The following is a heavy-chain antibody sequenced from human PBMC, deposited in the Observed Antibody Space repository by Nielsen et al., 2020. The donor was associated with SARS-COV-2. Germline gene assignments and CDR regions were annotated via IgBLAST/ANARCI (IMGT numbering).Heavy chain of an antibody. Sequence: SETLSLTCTVSGGSISSYYWSWIRQPPGKGLEWIGYIYYSGSTNYNPSLKSRVTISVDTSKNQFSLKVSSVTAADTAVYYCARDMVRAVIGAFDIWGQGTMVTVSS. CDR3: ARDMVRAVIGAFDI. CDR2: IYYSGST. CDR1: GGSISSYY. V-gene: IGHV4-59*01. D-gene: IGHD3-10*01. J-gene: IGHJ3*02.